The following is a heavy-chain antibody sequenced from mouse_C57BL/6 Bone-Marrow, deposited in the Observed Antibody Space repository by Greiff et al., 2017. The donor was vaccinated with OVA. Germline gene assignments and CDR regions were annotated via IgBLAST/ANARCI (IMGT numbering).Heavy chain of an antibody. CDR1: GYTFTDYY. CDR3: ARRGSSPPDY. D-gene: IGHD1-1*01. V-gene: IGHV1-19*01. CDR2: INPYNGGT. Sequence: EVQLQESGPVLVKPGASVKMSCKASGYTFTDYYMNWVKQSHGKSLEWIGVINPYNGGTSYNQKFKGKATLTVDKSSSTAYMELNSLTSEDSAVYYCARRGSSPPDYWGQGTTLTVSS. J-gene: IGHJ2*01.